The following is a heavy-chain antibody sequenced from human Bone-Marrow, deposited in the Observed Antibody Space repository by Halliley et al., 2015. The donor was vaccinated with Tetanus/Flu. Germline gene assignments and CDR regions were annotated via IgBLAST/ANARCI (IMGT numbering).Heavy chain of an antibody. CDR2: INHSGST. V-gene: IGHV4-34*01. CDR1: GGSFSGYS. CDR3: ARVDTVFSSHFDP. J-gene: IGHJ5*02. D-gene: IGHD3-3*01. Sequence: TLSLTCAVYGGSFSGYSWSWIRQPPGKGLEWIGEINHSGSTNYNPSLKSRVTISADTSKNQFSLKLSSVTAADTAVYFCARVDTVFSSHFDPWGQGTLVTASS.